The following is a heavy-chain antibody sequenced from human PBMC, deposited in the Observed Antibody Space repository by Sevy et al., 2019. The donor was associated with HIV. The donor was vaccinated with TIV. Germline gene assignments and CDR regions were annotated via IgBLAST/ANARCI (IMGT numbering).Heavy chain of an antibody. Sequence: GGSLRLSCSASGFTFSSYAMHWVRQAPGKGLEYVSAISSNGGSTYYADSVKGGFTISRDNSKNTVYLQMSSLRAEDTAVYYCVKDYECSRSSYRPNWFDPWGQGTLVTVSS. J-gene: IGHJ5*02. CDR1: GFTFSSYA. CDR3: VKDYECSRSSYRPNWFDP. V-gene: IGHV3-64D*06. CDR2: ISSNGGST. D-gene: IGHD6-6*01.